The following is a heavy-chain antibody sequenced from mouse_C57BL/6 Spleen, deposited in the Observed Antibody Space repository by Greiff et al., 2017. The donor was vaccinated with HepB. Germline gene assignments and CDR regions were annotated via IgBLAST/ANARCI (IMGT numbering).Heavy chain of an antibody. V-gene: IGHV6-3*01. CDR3: VDSWGFAY. J-gene: IGHJ3*01. CDR1: GFTFSNYW. Sequence: EVMLVESGGGLVQPGGSMKLSCVASGFTFSNYWMNWVRQSPEKGLEWVAQIRLKSDNYATHYAESVKGRFTISRDYSKSSVYLQMNNLRAEDTGIYYCVDSWGFAYWGQGTLVTVSA. D-gene: IGHD3-2*01. CDR2: IRLKSDNYAT.